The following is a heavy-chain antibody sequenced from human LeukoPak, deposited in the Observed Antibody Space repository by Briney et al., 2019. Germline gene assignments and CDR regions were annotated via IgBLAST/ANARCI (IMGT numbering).Heavy chain of an antibody. Sequence: PGGSLRLSCAASGFTFSSCYMSWVRQAPRKGLEWVANINQDGSQKYYVDSVKGRFTISRDNGQNSLYLQMTNLRAEDTAVYYCARDDLNGDYTRGTLVDYWGQGTLVTVSS. D-gene: IGHD4-17*01. CDR2: INQDGSQK. J-gene: IGHJ4*02. V-gene: IGHV3-7*01. CDR1: GFTFSSCY. CDR3: ARDDLNGDYTRGTLVDY.